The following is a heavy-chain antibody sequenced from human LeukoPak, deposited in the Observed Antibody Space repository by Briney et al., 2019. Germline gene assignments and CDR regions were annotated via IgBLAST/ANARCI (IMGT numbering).Heavy chain of an antibody. Sequence: QAGGSLRLSCAASGFTFSSYAMSWVRQAPGKGLEWVSAISGSGGSTYYADSVKGRFTISRDNSKNTLYLQMNSLRAEDTAVYYCAKGYCSGGSCLIGTFDYWGQGTLVTVSS. CDR3: AKGYCSGGSCLIGTFDY. V-gene: IGHV3-23*01. J-gene: IGHJ4*02. CDR1: GFTFSSYA. CDR2: ISGSGGST. D-gene: IGHD2-15*01.